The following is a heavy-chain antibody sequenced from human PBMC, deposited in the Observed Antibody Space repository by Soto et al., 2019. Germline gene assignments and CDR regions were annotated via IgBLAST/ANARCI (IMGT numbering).Heavy chain of an antibody. J-gene: IGHJ4*02. CDR1: GFTFSRYW. V-gene: IGHV3-74*01. D-gene: IGHD1-20*01. Sequence: EVPLVESGGGLVQPGGSLRLSCAASGFTFSRYWMHWVRQPPGKGLVWVSRTNGNGGSTNYADSVKGRFTISRDNAKNTLYLQMNSLRAEDTAVYYCARDDNPAYWGQGPLVPVPP. CDR3: ARDDNPAY. CDR2: TNGNGGST.